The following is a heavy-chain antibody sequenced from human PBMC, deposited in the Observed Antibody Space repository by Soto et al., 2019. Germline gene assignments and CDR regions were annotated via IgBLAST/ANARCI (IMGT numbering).Heavy chain of an antibody. J-gene: IGHJ6*02. CDR3: ARDNYYGSGSYLRYYGMDV. CDR2: IYYSGST. CDR1: GGSISSYY. D-gene: IGHD3-10*01. Sequence: SETLSLTCTVSGGSISSYYWSWIRQPPGKGLEWIGYIYYSGSTNYNPSLKSRVTISVDTSKNQFSLKLSSVTAADTAVYYCARDNYYGSGSYLRYYGMDVWGQGTTVTVSS. V-gene: IGHV4-59*01.